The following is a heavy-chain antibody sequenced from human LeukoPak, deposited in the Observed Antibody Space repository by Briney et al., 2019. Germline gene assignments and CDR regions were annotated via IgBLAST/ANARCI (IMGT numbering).Heavy chain of an antibody. J-gene: IGHJ4*02. CDR2: IYYSGST. CDR3: ARETAMVLRYFDY. CDR1: GGSISSGGYY. V-gene: IGHV4-31*03. D-gene: IGHD5-18*01. Sequence: SETLSLTCTVSGGSISSGGYYWGWIRQHPGKGLEWIGYIYYSGSTYYNPSLKSRVTISVDTSKNQFSLKLSSVTAADTAVYYCARETAMVLRYFDYWDQGTLVTVSS.